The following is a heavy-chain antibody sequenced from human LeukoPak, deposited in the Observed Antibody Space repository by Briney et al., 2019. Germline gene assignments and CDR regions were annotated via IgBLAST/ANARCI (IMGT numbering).Heavy chain of an antibody. J-gene: IGHJ6*03. CDR2: ISPSGAST. D-gene: IGHD3-10*01. Sequence: ASVKVSCKSFGYTFTSNYMHWVRQAPGQGPEWMGGISPSGASTTYAQTLQGRVTLTRDMSTSTDYLELSSLRSEDTAVYYCARVGSRVLWFGELLAGYMDVWGKGTTVTVSS. CDR1: GYTFTSNY. V-gene: IGHV1-46*04. CDR3: ARVGSRVLWFGELLAGYMDV.